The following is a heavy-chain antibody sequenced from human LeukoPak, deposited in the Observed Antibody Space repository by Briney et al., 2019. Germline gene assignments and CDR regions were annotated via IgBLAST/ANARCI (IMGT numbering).Heavy chain of an antibody. J-gene: IGHJ5*02. Sequence: ASVNVSCKASGYTFTSYDINWVRQATGQGLEWMGWMNPNSGNTGYAQKFQGRVTMTTNTSISTAYMELSSLRSEDTAVYYCARGSSGYYYDVSGGATTWGQGTLVTVSS. CDR2: MNPNSGNT. CDR3: ARGSSGYYYDVSGGATT. D-gene: IGHD3-22*01. V-gene: IGHV1-8*01. CDR1: GYTFTSYD.